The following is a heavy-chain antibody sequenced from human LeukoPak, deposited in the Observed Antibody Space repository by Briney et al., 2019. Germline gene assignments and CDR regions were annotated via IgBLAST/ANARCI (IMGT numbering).Heavy chain of an antibody. CDR1: GGSISSSSYY. D-gene: IGHD3-22*01. V-gene: IGHV4-39*07. Sequence: SETLSLTCTVSGGSISSSSYYWGWIRQPPGKGLEWIGSIYYSGSTYYNPSLKSRVTISVDTSKNQFSLKLSSVTAADTAVYYCARGYDSSGYYPMIFDYWGQGTLVTVSS. CDR3: ARGYDSSGYYPMIFDY. J-gene: IGHJ4*02. CDR2: IYYSGST.